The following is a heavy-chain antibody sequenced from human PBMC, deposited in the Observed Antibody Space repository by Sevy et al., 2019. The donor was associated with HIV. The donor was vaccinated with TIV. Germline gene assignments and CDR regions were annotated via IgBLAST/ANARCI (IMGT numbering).Heavy chain of an antibody. V-gene: IGHV4-59*01. CDR3: ARSLGTSSAGYGMDV. J-gene: IGHJ6*02. D-gene: IGHD6-6*01. CDR1: GASISNDY. Sequence: SETLSLTCNVSGASISNDYWSWIRQPPGKGLEWIGFTYNRGSTKYNPSLKSRVTISVDTSKNEFSLRLSSVTAADTAVYYCARSLGTSSAGYGMDVWGQRTRVTVSS. CDR2: TYNRGST.